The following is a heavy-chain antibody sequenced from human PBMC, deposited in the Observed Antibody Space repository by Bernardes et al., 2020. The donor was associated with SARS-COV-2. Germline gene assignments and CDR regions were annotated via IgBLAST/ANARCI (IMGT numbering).Heavy chain of an antibody. D-gene: IGHD2-2*01. CDR3: ATSFVVATAAPTHYGMDV. Sequence: SESLYLICAVSGVSISSITYNWGWLLQPPGQTLESIVSYFYRGINYYNPSLKGRVTISVDSSKNQFSLRLTSVTAADTAVYYCATSFVVATAAPTHYGMDVWGQGTTVTVSS. CDR1: GVSISSITYN. J-gene: IGHJ6*02. CDR2: YFYRGIN. V-gene: IGHV4-39*01.